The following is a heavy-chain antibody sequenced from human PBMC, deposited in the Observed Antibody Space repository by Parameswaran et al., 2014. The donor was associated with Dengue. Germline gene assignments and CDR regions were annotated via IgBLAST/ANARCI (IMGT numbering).Heavy chain of an antibody. Sequence: WVRQAPGQRLEWMGWISVYNDKTNYAQKFQDRVTMTTDTSTSTAFMELKSLRSDDTAVYYCARCLYGDYYDYWGQGTLVTVSS. D-gene: IGHD3-16*01. CDR3: ARCLYGDYYDY. J-gene: IGHJ4*02. V-gene: IGHV1-18*01. CDR2: ISVYNDKT.